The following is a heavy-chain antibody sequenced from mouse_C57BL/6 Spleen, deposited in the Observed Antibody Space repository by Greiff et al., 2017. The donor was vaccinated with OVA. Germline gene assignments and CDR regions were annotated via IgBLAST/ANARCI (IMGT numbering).Heavy chain of an antibody. V-gene: IGHV1-64*01. CDR3: ASYGGGYFDV. CDR1: GYTFTSYW. J-gene: IGHJ1*03. D-gene: IGHD1-2*01. CDR2: IHPNSGST. Sequence: QVQLQQPGAELVKPGASVKLSCKAFGYTFTSYWMHWVKQRPGQGLEWIGMIHPNSGSTNYNEKFKSKATLTVDKSSSTAYMQLSSLTSEDSAVYYCASYGGGYFDVWGTGTTVTVSS.